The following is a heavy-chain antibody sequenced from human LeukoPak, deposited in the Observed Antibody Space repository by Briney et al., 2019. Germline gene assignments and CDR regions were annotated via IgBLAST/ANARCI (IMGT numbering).Heavy chain of an antibody. J-gene: IGHJ3*02. CDR3: AKAHQSSGYAADAFDI. V-gene: IGHV3-7*03. D-gene: IGHD5-12*01. CDR1: GFTFSDYW. CDR2: IKQDGSEK. Sequence: GGSLRLSCAASGFTFSDYWMSWVRQAPGKGLEWVANIKQDGSEKYYVDSVKGRFTISRDNAKNSLFLQMNSLRAEDTAVYYCAKAHQSSGYAADAFDIWGQGTMVTVSS.